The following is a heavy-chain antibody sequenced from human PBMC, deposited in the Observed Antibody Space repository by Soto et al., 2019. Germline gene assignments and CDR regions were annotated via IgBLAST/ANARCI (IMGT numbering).Heavy chain of an antibody. CDR1: GYTFTSHT. CDR3: AREPEDGVPGDY. J-gene: IGHJ4*02. CDR2: IIVSHCSP. V-gene: IGHV1-3*01. D-gene: IGHD2-8*01. Sequence: QVHLVQSGAEVKEPGASVRVSCEASGYTFTSHTIHWARQAPGQGLEWMGWIIVSHCSPRYAPQFQGRITFGRDTSATTAYMELTRLTFEDTAVYYCAREPEDGVPGDYWCQGTPVVVSS.